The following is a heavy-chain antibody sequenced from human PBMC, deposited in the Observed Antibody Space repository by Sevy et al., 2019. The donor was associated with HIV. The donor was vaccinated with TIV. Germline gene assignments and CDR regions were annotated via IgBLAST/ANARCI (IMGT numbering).Heavy chain of an antibody. J-gene: IGHJ3*02. CDR1: GFTFSSYA. CDR3: EREGDYDSSGYYYGSGFDI. V-gene: IGHV3-30-3*01. CDR2: ISYDGSNK. D-gene: IGHD3-22*01. Sequence: GGSLRLSCAASGFTFSSYAMHWVRQAPGKGLEWVAVISYDGSNKYYADSVKGRFTISRDNSKNTLYLQMNSLRAEDTAVYYCEREGDYDSSGYYYGSGFDIWGQGTMVTVSS.